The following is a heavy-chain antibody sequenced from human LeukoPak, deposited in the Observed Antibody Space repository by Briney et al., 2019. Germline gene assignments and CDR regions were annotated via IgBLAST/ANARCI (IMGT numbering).Heavy chain of an antibody. CDR3: ARAQYYYGSGNQVGYFDY. V-gene: IGHV3-64*01. J-gene: IGHJ4*02. Sequence: GGSLRLSCAASGFTFSTYAMHWVRQAPGKGLEYVSAISSNGGSTYYANSVKGRFTISRDNSKNPLYLQMGSLRAEDMAVYYCARAQYYYGSGNQVGYFDYWGQGTLVTVSS. CDR2: ISSNGGST. D-gene: IGHD3-10*01. CDR1: GFTFSTYA.